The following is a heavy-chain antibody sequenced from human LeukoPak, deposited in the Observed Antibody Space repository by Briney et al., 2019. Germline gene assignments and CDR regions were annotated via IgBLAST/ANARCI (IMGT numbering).Heavy chain of an antibody. D-gene: IGHD5-12*01. V-gene: IGHV3-23*01. CDR1: GFTFSSYA. Sequence: PGGSLRLSCAASGFTFSSYAMSWVRQAPGKGPEWVSAISGSGGSTYYADSVKGRFTISRDNSKNTLYLQMNSLRAEDTAVYYCALTRGYSGYDPSYYYYGMDVWGQGTTVTVSS. CDR3: ALTRGYSGYDPSYYYYGMDV. CDR2: ISGSGGST. J-gene: IGHJ6*02.